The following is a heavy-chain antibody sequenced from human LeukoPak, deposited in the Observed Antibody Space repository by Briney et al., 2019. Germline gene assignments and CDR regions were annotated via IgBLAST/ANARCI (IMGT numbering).Heavy chain of an antibody. Sequence: GGTLRLSCAASGLTFSSYAMSWVRQAPGKGLEWVSTISGSGGSTYYADSVKGRFTISRDNSKNTLYLQMNSLRAEDTAVYYCAKGYSSSSITEDFDYWGQGTLVTVSS. CDR3: AKGYSSSSITEDFDY. CDR2: ISGSGGST. V-gene: IGHV3-23*01. J-gene: IGHJ4*02. D-gene: IGHD6-6*01. CDR1: GLTFSSYA.